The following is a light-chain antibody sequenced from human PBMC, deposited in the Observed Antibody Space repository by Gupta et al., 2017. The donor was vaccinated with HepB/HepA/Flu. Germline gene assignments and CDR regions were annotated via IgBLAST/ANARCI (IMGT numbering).Light chain of an antibody. CDR1: SSDVGGYNY. J-gene: IGLJ2*01. CDR2: EVS. Sequence: QSALTQPPSASGSPGQSVTISCTGTSSDVGGYNYVSWYQQPPGKAPKLMIYEVSKRPSGVPDRFSGSKSGTTASLTVSGLQAEDEADYYCSSYAGSNNLFGGGTKLTVL. V-gene: IGLV2-8*01. CDR3: SSYAGSNNL.